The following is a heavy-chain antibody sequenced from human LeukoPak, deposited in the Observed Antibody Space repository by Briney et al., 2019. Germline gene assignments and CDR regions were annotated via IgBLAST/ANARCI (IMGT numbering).Heavy chain of an antibody. D-gene: IGHD5-18*01. CDR3: ARGGSSYALDY. V-gene: IGHV5-51*01. Sequence: GESLKISCKGSGYNFASYWIAWVRQMPGKGLEWKGIIYPGDSETRYSPSFQGQVTMSTDKSISTAYLQWSSLKASDTAMYFCARGGSSYALDYWGQGTLVTVSS. CDR1: GYNFASYW. CDR2: IYPGDSET. J-gene: IGHJ4*02.